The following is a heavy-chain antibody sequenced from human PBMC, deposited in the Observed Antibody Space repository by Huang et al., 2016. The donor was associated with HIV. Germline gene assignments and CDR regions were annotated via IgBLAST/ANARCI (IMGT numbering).Heavy chain of an antibody. V-gene: IGHV3-74*01. D-gene: IGHD3-22*01. CDR2: INSDGSST. Sequence: EVQLVESGGGLVQPGGSLRLSCAASGFSISSYWMHWVRQAPGTGRVWVSRINSDGSSTSYADSVKGRFTISRDNAKNTLYLQMNSLRAEDTAVYYCARDPRIQSWLNFFDYWGQGTLVSVSS. J-gene: IGHJ4*02. CDR1: GFSISSYW. CDR3: ARDPRIQSWLNFFDY.